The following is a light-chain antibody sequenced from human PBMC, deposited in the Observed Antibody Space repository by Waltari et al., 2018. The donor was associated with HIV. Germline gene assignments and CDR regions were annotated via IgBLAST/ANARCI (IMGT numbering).Light chain of an antibody. CDR3: QQYGSSPVT. V-gene: IGKV3-20*01. Sequence: EIVLTQSPGTLSLSPGERATLSCRASQSVSSSYLAWYQQKPGQAPRLLIYGASSRATGIPDRISGSGSGTDFTLTISRLEPDDFAVYYCQQYGSSPVTFGQGTKVEIK. J-gene: IGKJ1*01. CDR2: GAS. CDR1: QSVSSSY.